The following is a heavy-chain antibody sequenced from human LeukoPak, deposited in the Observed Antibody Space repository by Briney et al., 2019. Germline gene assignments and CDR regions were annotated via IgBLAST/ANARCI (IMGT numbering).Heavy chain of an antibody. CDR3: ARRAAVVGPLYYFDN. CDR2: ISSYNGNT. CDR1: GDTVSSFG. V-gene: IGHV1-18*04. J-gene: IGHJ4*02. Sequence: ASAKVSCKASGDTVSSFGISWVRQAPGQGLEWMGWISSYNGNTNYAQNLQGRVTVTTDTSTTTAYMELRSLRSDDTAVYYCARRAAVVGPLYYFDNWGQGTLVTVSS. D-gene: IGHD6-19*01.